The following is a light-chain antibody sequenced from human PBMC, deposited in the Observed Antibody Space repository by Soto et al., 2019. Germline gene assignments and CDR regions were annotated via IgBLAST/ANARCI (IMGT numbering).Light chain of an antibody. Sequence: EIVLTQSPATLSLSPGERATLSCRDSQSVSMPLACYQQKPGQAPRLLIYDTSNRATGIPARFSGSGSGTDFPLTISSLEPEAFATYYCQQSYSTPLTFGGGTKVDNK. CDR3: QQSYSTPLT. V-gene: IGKV3-11*01. CDR1: QSVSMP. CDR2: DTS. J-gene: IGKJ4*01.